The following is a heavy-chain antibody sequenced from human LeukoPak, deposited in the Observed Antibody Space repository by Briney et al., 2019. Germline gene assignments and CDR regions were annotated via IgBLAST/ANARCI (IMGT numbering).Heavy chain of an antibody. J-gene: IGHJ4*02. D-gene: IGHD3-22*01. CDR3: ARDGPSMIVVVGIVY. CDR2: INTNTGNP. V-gene: IGHV7-4-1*02. Sequence: ASVKVSCKASGYTFTSYAMNWVRQAPGQGLEWMGWINTNTGNPTYAQGFTGRFVFSLDTSVSTAYLQISSLKAEDTAVYYCARDGPSMIVVVGIVYWGQGTLVTVSS. CDR1: GYTFTSYA.